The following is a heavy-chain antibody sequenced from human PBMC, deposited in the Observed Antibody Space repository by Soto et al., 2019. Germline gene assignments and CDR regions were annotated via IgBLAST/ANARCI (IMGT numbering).Heavy chain of an antibody. CDR1: GFTFSSYA. CDR3: ARDTSAVTGRTGDFDY. CDR2: ISYDGTHK. D-gene: IGHD1-20*01. V-gene: IGHV3-30-3*01. Sequence: QVQLVESGGGVVQPGRSLRLSCAASGFTFSSYAVHWVRQSPGKGLEWVAVISYDGTHKNYADSVKGRFTISRDNSKKTLFLQMSSLRAEDTAVYYCARDTSAVTGRTGDFDYWGQGTLVTVSS. J-gene: IGHJ4*02.